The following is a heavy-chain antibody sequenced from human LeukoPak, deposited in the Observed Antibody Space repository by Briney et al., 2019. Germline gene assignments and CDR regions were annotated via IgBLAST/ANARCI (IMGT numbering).Heavy chain of an antibody. V-gene: IGHV3-64D*06. D-gene: IGHD3-9*01. Sequence: GESLRLSCSPSGFTFSNHFMHWVRQDPEKGLEYVSSIGPNGASTLYADSVKGRFTISRDNSKNALYLQLTSLRLEDTALYYCVKDLTGTWSFAYWGQGTLVTVSS. CDR3: VKDLTGTWSFAY. J-gene: IGHJ4*02. CDR2: IGPNGAST. CDR1: GFTFSNHF.